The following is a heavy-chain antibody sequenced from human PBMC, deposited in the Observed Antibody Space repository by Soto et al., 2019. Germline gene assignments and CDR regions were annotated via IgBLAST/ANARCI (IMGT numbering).Heavy chain of an antibody. CDR2: IDNSGST. J-gene: IGHJ4*02. V-gene: IGHV4-4*07. D-gene: IGHD3-3*01. CDR3: ARGGQDFWSGPFDY. CDR1: GGSISNYF. Sequence: SETLSLTCTVSGGSISNYFCNWIRQPAGKGLEWIGRIDNSGSTNYNPSLKSRITMSADTSRNQFSLKLNSVTAADTAVYYCARGGQDFWSGPFDYWGQGALVALSS.